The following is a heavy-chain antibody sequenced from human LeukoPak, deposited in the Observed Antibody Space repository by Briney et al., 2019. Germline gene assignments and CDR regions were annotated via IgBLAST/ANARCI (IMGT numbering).Heavy chain of an antibody. V-gene: IGHV4-34*01. J-gene: IGHJ5*02. CDR2: INHSGST. CDR1: GGSFSGYY. CDR3: ARGLLVRRPGWFDP. Sequence: SETLSLTCAVYGGSFSGYYWSWIRQPPGKGLEWIGEINHSGSTNYNPSLKSRVTISVDTSKNQFSLKLSSVTAADTAVYYCARGLLVRRPGWFDPWGQGTLVTVSS. D-gene: IGHD6-13*01.